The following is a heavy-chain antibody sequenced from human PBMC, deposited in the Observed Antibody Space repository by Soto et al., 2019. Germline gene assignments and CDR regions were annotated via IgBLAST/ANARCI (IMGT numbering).Heavy chain of an antibody. Sequence: PGGSLRLSCAASGFTFSDYYMNWIRQVPGKGLEWVSYISSSGSDTNYADSVKGRFTISRDNAKNSLYLQMNSLRAEDTAVYYCAREWEPDAFDIWGQGTMVTVSS. CDR3: AREWEPDAFDI. D-gene: IGHD1-26*01. J-gene: IGHJ3*02. V-gene: IGHV3-11*06. CDR2: ISSSGSDT. CDR1: GFTFSDYY.